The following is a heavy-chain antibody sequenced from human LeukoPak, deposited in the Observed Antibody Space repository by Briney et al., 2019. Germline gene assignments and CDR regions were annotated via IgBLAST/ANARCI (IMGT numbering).Heavy chain of an antibody. CDR1: GGSISSGSYY. Sequence: PSQTLSLTCTVSGGSISSGSYYWSWIRQPAGKGLEWIGRIYTSGSTNYNPSLKSRVTISVDTSKNQFSLKLSSVTAADTAVYYCARGPGDWSGISWFDPWGQGTLVTVSS. CDR3: ARGPGDWSGISWFDP. CDR2: IYTSGST. D-gene: IGHD3-3*01. J-gene: IGHJ5*02. V-gene: IGHV4-61*02.